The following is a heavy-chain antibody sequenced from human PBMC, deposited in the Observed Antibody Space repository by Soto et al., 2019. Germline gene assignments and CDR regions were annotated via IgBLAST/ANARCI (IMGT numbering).Heavy chain of an antibody. CDR2: IFYSGDT. J-gene: IGHJ1*01. D-gene: IGHD1-7*01. Sequence: SETLSLTCTVSGASVNTGDYYWSYIRQPPGKGLEWLGYIFYSGDTYYNPSLKSRATISLNTSRNQFSLTLTSVTDADTAVYYCVGTGTTDDFWGQGTLVTVSS. CDR3: VGTGTTDDF. V-gene: IGHV4-30-4*01. CDR1: GASVNTGDYY.